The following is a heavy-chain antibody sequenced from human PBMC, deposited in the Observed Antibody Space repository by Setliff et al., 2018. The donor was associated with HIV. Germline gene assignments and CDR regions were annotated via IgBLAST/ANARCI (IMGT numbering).Heavy chain of an antibody. D-gene: IGHD6-19*01. CDR3: AKDRHSGGWPYSWFDP. V-gene: IGHV1-69-2*01. CDR1: GYTFPDYY. CDR2: IDPDRGDT. Sequence: ASVKVSCKVSGYTFPDYYMQWVRQAPGKGLEWMGLIDPDRGDTVYAEKFQGRVTITADRSIDIAYMKLSSLTSDDTALYYCAKDRHSGGWPYSWFDPWGQGTLVTVSS. J-gene: IGHJ5*02.